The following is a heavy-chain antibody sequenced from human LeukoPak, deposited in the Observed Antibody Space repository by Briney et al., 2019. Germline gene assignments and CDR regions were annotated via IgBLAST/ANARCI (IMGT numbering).Heavy chain of an antibody. J-gene: IGHJ4*02. Sequence: GGSLRLSCTVSGFTFSSNSMSWVRQAPGKGLEWVSFIYSDNTHYSDSVKGRFTISRDNSKNTLYLQMNSLRAEDTAVYYCARRAGAYSHPYDYWGQGTLVTVSS. D-gene: IGHD4/OR15-4a*01. V-gene: IGHV3-53*01. CDR1: GFTFSSNS. CDR3: ARRAGAYSHPYDY. CDR2: IYSDNT.